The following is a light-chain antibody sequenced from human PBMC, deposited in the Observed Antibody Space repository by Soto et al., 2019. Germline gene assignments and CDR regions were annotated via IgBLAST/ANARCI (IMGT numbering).Light chain of an antibody. V-gene: IGLV2-8*01. CDR1: KNDIGVYDF. Sequence: QSALTQPSSASGSPGQSVTISCTGTKNDIGVYDFVSWYQHHPGKAPRLIIYEVVRRPSGVPDRFSGSKSGNTASLTVSGLQAADEADYFCKSYAGSNTYVFGSGTKVTVL. CDR2: EVV. CDR3: KSYAGSNTYV. J-gene: IGLJ1*01.